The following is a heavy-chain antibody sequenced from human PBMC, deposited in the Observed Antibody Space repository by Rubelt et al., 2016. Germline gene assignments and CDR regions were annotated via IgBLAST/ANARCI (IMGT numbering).Heavy chain of an antibody. D-gene: IGHD3-10*01. V-gene: IGHV1-18*01. CDR2: ISAYNGNT. CDR1: GYTFTSYG. J-gene: IGHJ5*02. Sequence: QVQLVQSGAEVKKPGASVKVSCKASGYTFTSYGISWVRQAPGQGLEWMGWISAYNGNTNYAQKVQGRVTMTTDTSTSKAYMELRSLRSDDTAVYDCARCYGSGSYGNWFDPWGQGTLVTVSS. CDR3: ARCYGSGSYGNWFDP.